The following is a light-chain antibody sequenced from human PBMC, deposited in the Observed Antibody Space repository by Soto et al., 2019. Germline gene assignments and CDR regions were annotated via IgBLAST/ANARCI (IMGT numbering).Light chain of an antibody. CDR1: SSNIGAGYY. Sequence: QSVLTQPPSVSGAPGQRVTISCTGSSSNIGAGYYVHWYQQLPGTAPKLLIYGNSNRPSGVPDRFSGSKSGTSASLVITGLRAEDEADYYCQSYDSSLSGGDVVFGGGTKLTVL. V-gene: IGLV1-40*01. J-gene: IGLJ2*01. CDR3: QSYDSSLSGGDVV. CDR2: GNS.